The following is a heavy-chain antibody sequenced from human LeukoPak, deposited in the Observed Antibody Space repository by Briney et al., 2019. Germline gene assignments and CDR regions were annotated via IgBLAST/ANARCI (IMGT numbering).Heavy chain of an antibody. V-gene: IGHV3-21*01. CDR2: ISSSNSYI. Sequence: GGSLRLSCAASGFTLSTYTMHWVRQAPGKGLEWVSSISSSNSYIYYADSVKGRFTISRDTAKNSLYPQMNSLRAEDTAVYFCARIFTYFFDSTGHIPPDYWGQGTLVTVSS. D-gene: IGHD3-22*01. CDR3: ARIFTYFFDSTGHIPPDY. J-gene: IGHJ4*02. CDR1: GFTLSTYT.